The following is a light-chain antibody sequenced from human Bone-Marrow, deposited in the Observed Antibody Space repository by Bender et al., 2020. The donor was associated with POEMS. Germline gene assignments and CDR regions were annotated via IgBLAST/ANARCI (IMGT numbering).Light chain of an antibody. CDR2: QDT. Sequence: SYEVTQPPSVSVSPGQTASITCSGDDLGDKYVACYHRKPGQSPVLVIYQDTKRPSGIPERFSGSNSGNTATLTISGTQAMDEADYYCQAWDTYSVIFGGGTKLTVL. CDR3: QAWDTYSVI. J-gene: IGLJ2*01. CDR1: DLGDKY. V-gene: IGLV3-1*01.